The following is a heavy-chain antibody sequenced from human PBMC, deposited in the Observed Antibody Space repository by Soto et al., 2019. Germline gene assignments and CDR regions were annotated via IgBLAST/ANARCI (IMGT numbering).Heavy chain of an antibody. CDR3: ARVAGYYDTPSP. D-gene: IGHD3-22*01. CDR1: GYTFTSYG. V-gene: IGHV1-18*01. J-gene: IGHJ5*02. CDR2: IRAYNGNT. Sequence: QVQLVQSGAEVKKPGASVKVSCKASGYTFTSYGISWVRQAPGQGVESMGWIRAYNGNTNYAQKLQGRASMTTDTSTRTAYMELRSLRSHGTAGCFCARVAGYYDTPSPWGQGTLVTVCS.